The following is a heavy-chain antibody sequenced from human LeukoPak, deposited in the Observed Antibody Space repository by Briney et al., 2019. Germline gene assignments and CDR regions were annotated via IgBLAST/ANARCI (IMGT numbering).Heavy chain of an antibody. CDR1: GYTFTSYG. CDR3: ARSITMVRGVGWAFDY. J-gene: IGHJ4*02. Sequence: GASVKVSCKASGYTFTSYGISWVRQAPGQGLEWMGWISAYNGNTNYAQKLQGRVTMTTDTSTSTAYMELRSLRSDDTAVYYCARSITMVRGVGWAFDYWGQGTLVTVSS. D-gene: IGHD3-10*01. CDR2: ISAYNGNT. V-gene: IGHV1-18*01.